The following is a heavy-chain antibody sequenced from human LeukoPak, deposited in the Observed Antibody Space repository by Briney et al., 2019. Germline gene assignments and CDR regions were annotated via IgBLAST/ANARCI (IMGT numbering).Heavy chain of an antibody. CDR2: INHSGST. J-gene: IGHJ4*02. CDR1: GGSFSGYY. Sequence: SETLSLTCAVYGGSFSGYYWSWIRQPPGKGLEWIGEINHSGSTNYNPSLKSRVTISVDTSKNQFSLKLSSVTAADTAVYSCARDSLVGYYFDYWGQGTLVTVSS. D-gene: IGHD3-16*02. CDR3: ARDSLVGYYFDY. V-gene: IGHV4-34*01.